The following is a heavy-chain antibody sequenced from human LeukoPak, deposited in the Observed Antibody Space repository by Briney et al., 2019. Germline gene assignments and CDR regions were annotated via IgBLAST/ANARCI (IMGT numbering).Heavy chain of an antibody. V-gene: IGHV4-39*01. CDR3: ARGRDDYGDYGDFDY. CDR1: GGSITTNDYW. D-gene: IGHD4-17*01. CDR2: IDHAGTT. J-gene: IGHJ4*02. Sequence: SETLSLTCVVSGGSITTNDYWWGWIRQPPGKGLEWIGTIDHAGTTFYNVSLKSRVTISVDTPNNQFSLRLNSVGAADTAVYYCARGRDDYGDYGDFDYWGQGTLVTVSS.